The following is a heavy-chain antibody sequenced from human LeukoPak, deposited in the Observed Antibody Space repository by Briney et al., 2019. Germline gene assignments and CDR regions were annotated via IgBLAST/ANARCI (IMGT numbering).Heavy chain of an antibody. J-gene: IGHJ4*02. CDR2: INPSGGGT. Sequence: GASVKVSCKASGYTLTSYYMHWVRQAPGQGLEWMGIINPSGGGTSYAQKFQGRVTMTRDTSTSTVYMELSSLRSEDTAVYYCARDRRARGPYDYWGQGTLVTVSS. V-gene: IGHV1-46*01. CDR3: ARDRRARGPYDY. CDR1: GYTLTSYY. D-gene: IGHD3/OR15-3a*01.